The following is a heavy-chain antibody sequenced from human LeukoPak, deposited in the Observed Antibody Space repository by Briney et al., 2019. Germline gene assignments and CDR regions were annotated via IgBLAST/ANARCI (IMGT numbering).Heavy chain of an antibody. J-gene: IGHJ4*02. CDR1: GYTFSNYD. CDR3: AKPSGEYFDH. Sequence: AESLTLSCAVSGYTFSNYDMPWVRQAPGKGLEWVALTSYDGSTKYYADSVKGRFIISKDKSRNTLYLQMNGVKVEDTAVYYCAKPSGEYFDHWGQGTLVTVSS. V-gene: IGHV3-30*18. CDR2: TSYDGSTK.